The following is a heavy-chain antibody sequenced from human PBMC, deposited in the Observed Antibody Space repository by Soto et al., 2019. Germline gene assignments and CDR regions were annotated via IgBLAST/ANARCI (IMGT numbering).Heavy chain of an antibody. V-gene: IGHV4-39*01. CDR1: GGSISSSSYY. CDR3: ARHGIAVPGTINWFDP. CDR2: IYYSWST. J-gene: IGHJ5*02. D-gene: IGHD6-19*01. Sequence: QLQLQESGPGLVKPSETLSLTCTVSGGSISSSSYYWGWIRQPPGKGLEWIGSIYYSWSTYYNPSLKSRVTISVDTSKNQVSLKLSSVTAADTAVYYCARHGIAVPGTINWFDPWGQGTLVTVSS.